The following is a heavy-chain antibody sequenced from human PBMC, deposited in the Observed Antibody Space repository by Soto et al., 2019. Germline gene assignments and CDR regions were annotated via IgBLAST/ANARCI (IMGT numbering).Heavy chain of an antibody. Sequence: ASVKVSCKASGYTFTSYGISWVRQAPGQGLEWMGWISAYNGNTNYAQKLQGRVTMTTDTSTSTAYMELRSLRSDDTAVYYCAATYYYGSGSYSDAFDIWGQGTMVTVSS. CDR2: ISAYNGNT. J-gene: IGHJ3*02. D-gene: IGHD3-10*01. CDR3: AATYYYGSGSYSDAFDI. CDR1: GYTFTSYG. V-gene: IGHV1-18*01.